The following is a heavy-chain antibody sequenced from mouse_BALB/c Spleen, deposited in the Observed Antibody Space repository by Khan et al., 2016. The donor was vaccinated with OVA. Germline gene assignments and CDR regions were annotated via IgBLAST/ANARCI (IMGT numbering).Heavy chain of an antibody. CDR1: GYTFTNYW. V-gene: IGHV1-7*01. J-gene: IGHJ3*01. CDR3: VNHGSSSAWFTY. Sequence: VQLKQSGAELAKPGASVKMSCKASGYTFTNYWMHWVKQRPGQGLEWIGYINPSTDYTEYNQKFKDKATLTADKSSSTAYMQMSSLTSEDSAVYYCVNHGSSSAWFTYWGHGTLVTVSA. CDR2: INPSTDYT. D-gene: IGHD1-1*01.